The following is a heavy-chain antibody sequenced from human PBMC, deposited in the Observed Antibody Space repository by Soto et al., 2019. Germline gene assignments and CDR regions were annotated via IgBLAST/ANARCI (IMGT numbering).Heavy chain of an antibody. J-gene: IGHJ6*02. Sequence: EVQVVESGGGLVQPGRSLRLSCAASGFSFPDYAMHWVRQVPGKGLEWVSGISWNGGTRGYADSVKGRFTISRDNAKNSLYLQMTSLRAEDTSLYYCAKEAENSGGYRPYGMDVWGQGTTVTVSS. CDR3: AKEAENSGGYRPYGMDV. V-gene: IGHV3-9*01. D-gene: IGHD1-26*01. CDR2: ISWNGGTR. CDR1: GFSFPDYA.